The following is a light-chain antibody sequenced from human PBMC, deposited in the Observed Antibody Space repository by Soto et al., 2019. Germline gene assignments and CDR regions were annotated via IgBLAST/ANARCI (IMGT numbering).Light chain of an antibody. Sequence: DIQMTQSPSSLSASVGDRVTITCRASQTITNYLNWYQQQSGKAPKLLIYATDTLQSGVPSRFSGSGSGTAYTLTISSLQPEDFATYYCQQSYSFPRTFGQGTKVDIK. CDR3: QQSYSFPRT. CDR2: ATD. CDR1: QTITNY. J-gene: IGKJ1*01. V-gene: IGKV1-39*01.